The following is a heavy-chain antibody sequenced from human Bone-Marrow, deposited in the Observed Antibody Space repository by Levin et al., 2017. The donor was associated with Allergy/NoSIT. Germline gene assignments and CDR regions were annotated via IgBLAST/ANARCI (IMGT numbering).Heavy chain of an antibody. D-gene: IGHD3-16*01. V-gene: IGHV4-30-4*01. CDR1: GGSISSGDFY. J-gene: IGHJ4*02. CDR2: MYNTGGT. CDR3: VRDGSYDYLSYFEF. Sequence: SETLSLTCTVSGGSISSGDFYWTWIRQSPGKGLEWIGFMYNTGGTYYNPSLRSRVSISVDPSKNQFSLNLRSVTAADTAVYYCVRDGSYDYLSYFEFWGQGILVTVSS.